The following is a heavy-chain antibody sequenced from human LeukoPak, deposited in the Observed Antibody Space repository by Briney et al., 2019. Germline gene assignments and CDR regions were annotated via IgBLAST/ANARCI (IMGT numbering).Heavy chain of an antibody. Sequence: SETLSLTCTVSGGSISSYYWSWIRQPPGKGLEWIGYIYYSGSTNYNPSLKSRVTISVDTSKNQFSLKLSSVTAADTAVYYCAREGSSGSYTPCLVDHWGQGTLVTVSS. CDR1: GGSISSYY. V-gene: IGHV4-59*01. CDR3: AREGSSGSYTPCLVDH. CDR2: IYYSGST. J-gene: IGHJ4*02. D-gene: IGHD1-26*01.